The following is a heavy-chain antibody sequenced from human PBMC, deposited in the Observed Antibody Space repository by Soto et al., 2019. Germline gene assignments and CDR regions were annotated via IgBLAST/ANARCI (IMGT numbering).Heavy chain of an antibody. D-gene: IGHD3-22*01. CDR3: AREAYYYESSGYYPGDY. Sequence: GASVKVSCKASGYTFTSYAMHWVRQAPGQRLEWMGWINAGNGNTKYSQKFQGRVTITRDTSASTAYMELSSLRSEDTAVYYCAREAYYYESSGYYPGDYWGQGTLVTVSS. CDR1: GYTFTSYA. J-gene: IGHJ4*02. CDR2: INAGNGNT. V-gene: IGHV1-3*01.